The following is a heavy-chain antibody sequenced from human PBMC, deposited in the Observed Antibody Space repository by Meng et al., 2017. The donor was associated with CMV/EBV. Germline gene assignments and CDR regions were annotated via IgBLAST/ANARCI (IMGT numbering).Heavy chain of an antibody. Sequence: SVKVSCKASGYTFIGYYTHWVRQAPGQGLEWMGGIIPIFGTANYAQKFQGRVTITTDESTSTAYMELSSLRSEDTAVYYCARPSTIFGVVPTPDYGMDVWGQGTTVTVSS. CDR2: IIPIFGTA. CDR3: ARPSTIFGVVPTPDYGMDV. V-gene: IGHV1-69*05. D-gene: IGHD3-3*01. CDR1: GYTFIGYY. J-gene: IGHJ6*02.